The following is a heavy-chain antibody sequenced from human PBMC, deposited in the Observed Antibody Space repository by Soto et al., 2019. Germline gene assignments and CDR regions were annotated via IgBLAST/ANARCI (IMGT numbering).Heavy chain of an antibody. Sequence: ASVKVSCKASGYTFTTKFIHWVRQAPGQGLEWMGCINAYSGSTTYAQNFQGRVTMTTDTSTSTAYMELRSLRSDDTAVYYCARYRDTVVVNGRWLDPWGQGTLVTVSS. CDR1: GYTFTTKF. CDR2: INAYSGST. CDR3: ARYRDTVVVNGRWLDP. D-gene: IGHD5-18*01. J-gene: IGHJ5*02. V-gene: IGHV1-18*01.